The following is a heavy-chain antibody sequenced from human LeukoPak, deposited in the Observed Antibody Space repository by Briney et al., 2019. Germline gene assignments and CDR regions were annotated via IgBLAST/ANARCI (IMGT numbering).Heavy chain of an antibody. Sequence: PGGSLRLSCEDSGFTFRSYEMNWVRQAPGKGLEWVSAISGSGGSTYYADSVKGRFTISRDNAKNSLYLQMNSLRAEDTAIYYCARDPYSGSYGDSYYYYMDVWGKGTTVTISS. D-gene: IGHD1-26*01. CDR2: ISGSGGST. V-gene: IGHV3-23*01. CDR3: ARDPYSGSYGDSYYYYMDV. CDR1: GFTFRSYE. J-gene: IGHJ6*03.